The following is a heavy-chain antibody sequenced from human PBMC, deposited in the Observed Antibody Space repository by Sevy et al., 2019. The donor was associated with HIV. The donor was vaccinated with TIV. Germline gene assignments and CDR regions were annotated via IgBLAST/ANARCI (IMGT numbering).Heavy chain of an antibody. J-gene: IGHJ5*02. V-gene: IGHV3-74*01. Sequence: GGSLRLSCAGSGFTLGSRWMHWVRQVPGKGLVWVSRINSDGQSTDYAYSVKGRFTIARDNAKNTLYLQMNGLRAEDTAIYYCAIGSRVTCGSWGQGTLVTVSS. CDR1: GFTLGSRW. CDR3: AIGSRVTCGS. D-gene: IGHD4-17*01. CDR2: INSDGQST.